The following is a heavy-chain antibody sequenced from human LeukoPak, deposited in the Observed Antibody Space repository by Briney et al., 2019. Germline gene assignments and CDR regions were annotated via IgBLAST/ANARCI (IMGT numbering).Heavy chain of an antibody. Sequence: SETLSLTCAVYGGSFSGYYWSWIRQPPGKGLEWIGEINHSGSTNYNPSLKSRVTISVDTSKNQFSLKLTSVTAADTAVYYCARADWLGSYYYMDVWGKGTTVTVPS. D-gene: IGHD3-9*01. CDR3: ARADWLGSYYYMDV. V-gene: IGHV4-34*01. CDR1: GGSFSGYY. J-gene: IGHJ6*03. CDR2: INHSGST.